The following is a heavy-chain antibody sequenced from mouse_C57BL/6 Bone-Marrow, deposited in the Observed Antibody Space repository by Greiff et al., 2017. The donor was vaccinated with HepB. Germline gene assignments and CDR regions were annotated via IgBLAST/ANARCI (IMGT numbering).Heavy chain of an antibody. CDR1: GYTFTDYY. J-gene: IGHJ2*01. D-gene: IGHD2-3*01. Sequence: VPLQQSGPVLVKPGASVKMSCKASGYTFTDYYMNWVKQSHGKSLEWIGVINPYNGGTSYNQNFKGKATLTVDKSSSTAYMELNSLTSEDSAVYYCARCGGYYDYFDYWGQGTTLTVSS. V-gene: IGHV1-19*01. CDR2: INPYNGGT. CDR3: ARCGGYYDYFDY.